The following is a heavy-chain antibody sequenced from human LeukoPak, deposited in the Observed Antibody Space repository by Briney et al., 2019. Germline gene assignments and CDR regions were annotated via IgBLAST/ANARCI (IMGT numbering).Heavy chain of an antibody. CDR1: GFTFSSYS. J-gene: IGHJ5*02. Sequence: PGGSLRLSCAASGFTFSSYSMNWVRQAPGKGLEWVSYISSSSSTIYYADSVKGRFTISRDNAKNSLYLQMNSLRAEDTAVYYCARDRQRITIFGVVIRKYNWFDPWGQGTLVTVSS. V-gene: IGHV3-48*01. CDR3: ARDRQRITIFGVVIRKYNWFDP. D-gene: IGHD3-3*01. CDR2: ISSSSSTI.